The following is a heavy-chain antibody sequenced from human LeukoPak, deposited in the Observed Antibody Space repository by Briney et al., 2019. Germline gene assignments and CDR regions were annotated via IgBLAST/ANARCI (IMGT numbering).Heavy chain of an antibody. V-gene: IGHV5-51*01. D-gene: IGHD2-2*01. CDR1: GYSFTTYW. CDR2: IYPGDSDT. CDR3: ARRQGCSSTSCPPDY. J-gene: IGHJ4*02. Sequence: GACLQISSRGSGYSFTTYWIGWGRPMPGKGLGWMGIIYPGDSDTRYTPSFQGQVTMSADKSINTAYLQWSSLKASDTAMYYCARRQGCSSTSCPPDYWGQGTLVTVSP.